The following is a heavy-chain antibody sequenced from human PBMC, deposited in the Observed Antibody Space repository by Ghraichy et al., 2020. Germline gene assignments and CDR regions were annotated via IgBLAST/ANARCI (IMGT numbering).Heavy chain of an antibody. CDR1: GFTFSDYA. Sequence: GASLRLSCTASGFTFSDYAMNWVRQAPGKGLEWVSTISGSDGSTYYADSVKGRFTISRDNSKNTLYLQMNSLSAEDTAVYHCAKFGCTFTRCYINCRGQGTLVTVSS. V-gene: IGHV3-23*01. CDR2: ISGSDGST. J-gene: IGHJ4*02. CDR3: AKFGCTFTRCYINC. D-gene: IGHD2-2*02.